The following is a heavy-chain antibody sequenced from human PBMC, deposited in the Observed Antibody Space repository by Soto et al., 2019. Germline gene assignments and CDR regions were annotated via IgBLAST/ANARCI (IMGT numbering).Heavy chain of an antibody. CDR2: VGSSGSIT. Sequence: DVQLLEAGGGLVQPGGSLRLSFAASGFTFTSYDMSWVRQDPGKGLEWVSAVGSSGSITVYADSARGRFTISRDNSKNTLYLQMNSLRAEDTAVYYCATHYITLLDYWDQGTLVTVSS. D-gene: IGHD3-16*01. CDR3: ATHYITLLDY. CDR1: GFTFTSYD. V-gene: IGHV3-23*01. J-gene: IGHJ4*02.